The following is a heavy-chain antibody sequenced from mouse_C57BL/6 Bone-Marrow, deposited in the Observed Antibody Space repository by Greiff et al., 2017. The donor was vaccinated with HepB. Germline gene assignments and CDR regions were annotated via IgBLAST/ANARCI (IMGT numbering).Heavy chain of an antibody. CDR1: GFTFSNYW. Sequence: EVKLMESGGGLVQPGGSMKLSCVASGFTFSNYWMNWVRQSPEKGLEWVAQIRLKSDNYATHYAESVKGRFTISRDDSKSSVYLQMNNLRAEDTGIYYCTGPDGYYLYYFDYWGQGTTLTVSS. D-gene: IGHD2-3*01. CDR2: IRLKSDNYAT. CDR3: TGPDGYYLYYFDY. V-gene: IGHV6-3*01. J-gene: IGHJ2*01.